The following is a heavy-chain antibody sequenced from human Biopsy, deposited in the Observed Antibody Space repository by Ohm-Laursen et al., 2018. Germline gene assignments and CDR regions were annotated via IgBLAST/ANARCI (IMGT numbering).Heavy chain of an antibody. V-gene: IGHV4-59*01. D-gene: IGHD2/OR15-2a*01. CDR3: ARATNSTGWPYYYFYSMDV. CDR1: GGSISSDY. J-gene: IGHJ6*02. CDR2: IYYSGST. Sequence: TLSLTCTVSGGSISSDYWSWIRQTPGKGLEWIGYIYYSGSTNYNPSLKSRVTISADTSKNQFSLRLNSVTAADTAVYYCARATNSTGWPYYYFYSMDVWGQGTTVTVSS.